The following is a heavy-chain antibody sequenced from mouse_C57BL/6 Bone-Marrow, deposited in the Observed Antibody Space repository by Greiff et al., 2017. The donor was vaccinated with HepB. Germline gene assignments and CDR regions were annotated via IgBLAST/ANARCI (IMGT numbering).Heavy chain of an antibody. Sequence: DVMLVESGGGLVQPGGSLSLSCAASGFTFTDYYMSWVRQPPGKALEWLGFIRNKANGYTTEYSASVKGRFTISRDNSQSILYLQMNALRAEDSATYYCARYGGTAQAKAWFAYWGQGTLVTVSA. CDR3: ARYGGTAQAKAWFAY. D-gene: IGHD3-2*02. V-gene: IGHV7-3*01. J-gene: IGHJ3*01. CDR1: GFTFTDYY. CDR2: IRNKANGYTT.